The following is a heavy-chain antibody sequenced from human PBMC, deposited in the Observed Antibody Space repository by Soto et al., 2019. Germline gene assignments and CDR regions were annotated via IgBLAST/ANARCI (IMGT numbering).Heavy chain of an antibody. CDR2: IWSDGSKD. CDR1: GLIFSRSG. J-gene: IGHJ4*02. Sequence: QLQLVESGGGVVQPGGSLRLSCAASGLIFSRSGMHWVRQAPGKGLEWVAMIWSDGSKDYYADSARGRFTVSRDDCKSMLYLQIDSLTADDTAVYYCGRDKGVTCLDDWGQGTVVTVSS. CDR3: GRDKGVTCLDD. V-gene: IGHV3-33*01. D-gene: IGHD5-18*01.